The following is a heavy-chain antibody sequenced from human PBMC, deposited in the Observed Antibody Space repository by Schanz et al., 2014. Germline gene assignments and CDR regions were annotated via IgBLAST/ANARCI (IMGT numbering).Heavy chain of an antibody. CDR3: ATETYSSSWCFDY. CDR2: ISRSSSTI. Sequence: EVQLVESGGGLVQPGGSLRLSCEASGFTFSNYNMNWVRQAPGKGLEWGSYISRSSSTIYYTDSVKGRFTISRDNAKKLVFLQMNGLRDEDTAVYYCATETYSSSWCFDYWGQGTLVTVSS. D-gene: IGHD6-13*01. CDR1: GFTFSNYN. V-gene: IGHV3-48*02. J-gene: IGHJ4*02.